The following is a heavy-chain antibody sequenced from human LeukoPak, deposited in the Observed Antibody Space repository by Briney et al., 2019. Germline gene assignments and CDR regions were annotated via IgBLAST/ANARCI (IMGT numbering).Heavy chain of an antibody. CDR2: NENGGTA. CDR1: GFTFRSHA. V-gene: IGHV3-23*01. Sequence: GGSLRLSCVGSGFTFRSHAMSWVRQAPEKGLEFVSGNENGGTAYYADSVKGRFSISRDNSKNTLYLQVDSLRGEDTAVYYCAKAFRIGYSAHSDYWGQGALVTVSS. J-gene: IGHJ4*02. D-gene: IGHD2-21*01. CDR3: AKAFRIGYSAHSDY.